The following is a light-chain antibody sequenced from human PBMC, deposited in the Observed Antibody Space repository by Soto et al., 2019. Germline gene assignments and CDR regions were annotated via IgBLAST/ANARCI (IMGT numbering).Light chain of an antibody. V-gene: IGLV2-14*01. CDR3: SSYTSSSTRV. J-gene: IGLJ1*01. CDR2: DVT. Sequence: QSALTQPASVSGSPGQSITISCTGTSSDVGDYNYVSWYQQIPGKAPKLMIYDVTNRPSGVSNRFSGSKSGNTASLTISGLQAEDEADYYCSSYTSSSTRVFGTGTKLTVL. CDR1: SSDVGDYNY.